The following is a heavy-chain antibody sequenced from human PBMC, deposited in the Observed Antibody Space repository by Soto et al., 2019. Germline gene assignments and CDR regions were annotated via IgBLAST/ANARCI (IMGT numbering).Heavy chain of an antibody. J-gene: IGHJ5*02. D-gene: IGHD6-19*01. CDR3: ARGVGGSRLTWFVP. CDR2: VHYSWSA. V-gene: IGHV4-59*12. CDR1: GGSIIGYY. Sequence: SETLSLTCTFSGGSIIGYYWTWIRQSPERGLEWVGYVHYSWSANYHPSLNSRLTMSVDRSKSQFSMRLDSVTAADTAVYYCARGVGGSRLTWFVPWGHGTLVTVSS.